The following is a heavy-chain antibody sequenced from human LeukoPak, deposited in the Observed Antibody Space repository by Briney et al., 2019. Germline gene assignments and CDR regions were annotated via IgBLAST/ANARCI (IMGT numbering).Heavy chain of an antibody. Sequence: ASVKVSCKASGYTFTGYYMHWVRQAPGQGLEWMGWINPNSGGTNCTQKFQGRVTMTRDTSISTAYMELSRLRSDDTAVYYCAREVSSGYYFRRYFDYWGQGTLVTVSS. J-gene: IGHJ4*02. CDR2: INPNSGGT. CDR3: AREVSSGYYFRRYFDY. V-gene: IGHV1-2*02. D-gene: IGHD3-22*01. CDR1: GYTFTGYY.